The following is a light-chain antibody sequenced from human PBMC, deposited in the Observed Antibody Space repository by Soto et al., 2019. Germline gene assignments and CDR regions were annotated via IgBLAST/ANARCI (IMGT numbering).Light chain of an antibody. CDR2: GAS. CDR1: QSVSTY. J-gene: IGKJ4*01. V-gene: IGKV1-39*01. Sequence: DIQMTQSPSSLSTSVGDRVTITCRTSQSVSTYLNWYQQRPGKAPKLLIYGASSLQSGVPSRFSGSGSGTHFTLTISSLQPEDFATYFCQQSYTLPLTFGGGTKVDIK. CDR3: QQSYTLPLT.